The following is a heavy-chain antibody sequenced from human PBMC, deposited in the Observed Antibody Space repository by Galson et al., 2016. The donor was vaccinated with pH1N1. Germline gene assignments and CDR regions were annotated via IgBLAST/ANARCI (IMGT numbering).Heavy chain of an antibody. CDR2: VSQDGTYK. Sequence: SLRLSCAASGFGFTNYGMHWVRQAPGKGLEWAAVVSQDGTYKDYADSVKGRFTISRDNSKRTLFLHMNSLRAEDTAVYYCARDQYSGFDDEAFDQWGQGTLVTVSS. CDR1: GFGFTNYG. CDR3: ARDQYSGFDDEAFDQ. V-gene: IGHV3-30*03. D-gene: IGHD5-12*01. J-gene: IGHJ4*02.